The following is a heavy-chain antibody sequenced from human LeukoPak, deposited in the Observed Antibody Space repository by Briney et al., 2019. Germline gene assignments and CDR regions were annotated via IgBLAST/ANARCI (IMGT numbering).Heavy chain of an antibody. V-gene: IGHV4-31*03. D-gene: IGHD2-15*01. J-gene: IGHJ6*02. CDR1: GGSISSGDYF. CDR3: AGGYCSGGRCYSNYYYYYGMAV. CDR2: IYNSGST. Sequence: SQTLSLTCTVSGGSISSGDYFWSWIRQHPGKGLEWIGYIYNSGSTYYNPSLKSRVTMSVDTSKNQFSLRLSSVTAADTAVYYCAGGYCSGGRCYSNYYYYYGMAVWGQGTTVTVSS.